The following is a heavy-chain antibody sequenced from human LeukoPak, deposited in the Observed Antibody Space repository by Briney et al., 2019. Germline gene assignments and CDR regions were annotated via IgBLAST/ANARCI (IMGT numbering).Heavy chain of an antibody. J-gene: IGHJ6*02. CDR3: ARVGSGSYYDYGMDV. D-gene: IGHD1-26*01. CDR2: INPSGGST. CDR1: GYTFTSYG. V-gene: IGHV1-46*01. Sequence: ASVKVSCKASGYTFTSYGISWVRQAPGQGLEWMGIINPSGGSTSYAQKFQGRVTMTRDTSTSTVYMELSSLRSEDTAVYYCARVGSGSYYDYGMDVWGQGTTVTVSS.